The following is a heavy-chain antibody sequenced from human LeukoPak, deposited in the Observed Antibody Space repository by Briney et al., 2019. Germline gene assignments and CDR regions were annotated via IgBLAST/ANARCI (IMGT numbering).Heavy chain of an antibody. J-gene: IGHJ4*02. CDR2: INPSGGST. CDR1: GYTFTSYY. CDR3: AREMIVENYFDY. V-gene: IGHV1-46*01. D-gene: IGHD3-22*01. Sequence: ASVKVSCKASGYTFTSYYMHWVRQAPGQGLEWMGIINPSGGSTSYAQKFQGRVTMTRDTSTSTVYMELSRLRSEDTAVYSCAREMIVENYFDYWGQGTLVTVSS.